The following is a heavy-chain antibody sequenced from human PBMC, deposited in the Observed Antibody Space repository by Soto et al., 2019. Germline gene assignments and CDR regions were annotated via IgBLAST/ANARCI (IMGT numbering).Heavy chain of an antibody. V-gene: IGHV3-30*18. CDR1: GVILGSSG. J-gene: IGHJ4*02. Sequence: LPCDGSGVILGSSGVLGVRRATAKRLEWVAVISYDGSNKYYADSVKGRFTISRDNSKNTLYLQINSLRAEDTAVYYCAKKSETPPSSCYCDYWGQGTLVTV. D-gene: IGHD2-15*01. CDR3: AKKSETPPSSCYCDY. CDR2: ISYDGSNK.